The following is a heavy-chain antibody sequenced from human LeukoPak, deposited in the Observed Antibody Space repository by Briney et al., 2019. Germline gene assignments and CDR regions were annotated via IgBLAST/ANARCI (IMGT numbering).Heavy chain of an antibody. CDR3: ATFTIFGNWFDP. D-gene: IGHD3-3*01. CDR2: VDPEGGEA. V-gene: IGHV1-69-2*01. Sequence: ASVKVSCKVSGYTFTDYYMHWVQQAPGKGLEWMGLVDPEGGEAIYAEKFQGRVTITADTSTDTAYMELSGLRSEDTAVYYCATFTIFGNWFDPWGQGTLVTVSS. J-gene: IGHJ5*02. CDR1: GYTFTDYY.